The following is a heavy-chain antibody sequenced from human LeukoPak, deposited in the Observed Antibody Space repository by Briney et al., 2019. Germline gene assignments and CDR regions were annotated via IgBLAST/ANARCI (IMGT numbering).Heavy chain of an antibody. D-gene: IGHD1-26*01. CDR2: ISGSGGST. Sequence: PGGSVRLSCAASGFTFSSYAMSWVRQAPGKGLEWVSAISGSGGSTYYADSVKGRFTISRDNSKNTLYLQMNSLRAEDTAVYYCAKSSGYSGSYSADYWGQGTLVTVSS. CDR1: GFTFSSYA. V-gene: IGHV3-23*01. CDR3: AKSSGYSGSYSADY. J-gene: IGHJ4*02.